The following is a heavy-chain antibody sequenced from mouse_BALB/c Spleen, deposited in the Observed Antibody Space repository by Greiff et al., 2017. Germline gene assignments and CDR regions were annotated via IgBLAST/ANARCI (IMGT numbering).Heavy chain of an antibody. CDR1: GFNIKDTY. D-gene: IGHD3-1*01. Sequence: EVKLEESGAELVKPGASVKLSCTASGFNIKDTYMHWVKQRPEQGLEWIGRIDPANGNTKYDPKFQGKATITADTSSNTAYLQLSSLTSEDTAVYYCARSSGYPMDYWGQGTSVTVSS. CDR2: IDPANGNT. J-gene: IGHJ4*01. CDR3: ARSSGYPMDY. V-gene: IGHV14-3*02.